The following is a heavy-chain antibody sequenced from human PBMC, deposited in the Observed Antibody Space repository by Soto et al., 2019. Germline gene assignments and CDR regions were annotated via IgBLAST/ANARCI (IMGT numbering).Heavy chain of an antibody. CDR1: GFTFSSYR. CDR2: ISSSSSYI. J-gene: IGHJ5*02. CDR3: ASAEYYFGTSGWYH. D-gene: IGHD3-22*01. V-gene: IGHV3-21*01. Sequence: EVQLVESGGGLVKPGGSLRLSCAASGFTFSSYRMNWVRKAPGKGLEWVSSISSSSSYIYSADSVKGRFTISRDNAKNSLYLQMNSLRAEDTAVYYCASAEYYFGTSGWYHWCQGTLVTVSS.